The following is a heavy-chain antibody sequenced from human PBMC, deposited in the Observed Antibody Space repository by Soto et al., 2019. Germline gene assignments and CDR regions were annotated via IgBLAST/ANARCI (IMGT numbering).Heavy chain of an antibody. D-gene: IGHD6-19*01. CDR2: IWYDGSNK. CDR3: ARDIAVAGINWFDP. CDR1: AFTFSSCC. Sequence: GGSLRLSWAASAFTFSSCCMHWVRQAPGKGLEWVAVIWYDGSNKYYADSVKGRFTISRDNSKNTLYLQMNSLRAEDTAVYYCARDIAVAGINWFDPWGQGT. V-gene: IGHV3-33*08. J-gene: IGHJ5*02.